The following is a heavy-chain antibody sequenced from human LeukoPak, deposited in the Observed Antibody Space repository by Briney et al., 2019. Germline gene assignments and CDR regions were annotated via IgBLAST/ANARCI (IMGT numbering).Heavy chain of an antibody. Sequence: GGSLRLSCAASGFTFSSYAMSWVRQAPGKGLEWVSGISGGGGSTYYADSVKGRFTISRDNSKNTLYLQMNSLRAEDTVIYYCAKEYGSGSYFVDYWGQGTLVTVSS. V-gene: IGHV3-23*01. J-gene: IGHJ4*02. CDR2: ISGGGGST. CDR3: AKEYGSGSYFVDY. D-gene: IGHD3-10*01. CDR1: GFTFSSYA.